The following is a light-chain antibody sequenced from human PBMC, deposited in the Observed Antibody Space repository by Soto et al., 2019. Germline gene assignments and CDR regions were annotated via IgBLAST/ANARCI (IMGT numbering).Light chain of an antibody. Sequence: QSVLTQPPSVSEAPGQKVTISCSGSSANIGNNYVSWYQHLPGTAPKLVIYDSDKRPSEIPDRFSGSKSGTSATLDITGLQTGDEADYYCGAWDGSLSVVLFGGGTKLTVL. V-gene: IGLV1-51*01. J-gene: IGLJ2*01. CDR2: DSD. CDR1: SANIGNNY. CDR3: GAWDGSLSVVL.